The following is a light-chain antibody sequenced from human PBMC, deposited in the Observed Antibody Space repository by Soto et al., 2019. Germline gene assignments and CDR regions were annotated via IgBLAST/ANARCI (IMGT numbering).Light chain of an antibody. Sequence: IVLTQSPVTLAVSPGESAVLSCRASQSVSTSLAWYQHKPGQAPRLFIYDASKRAPGIPARVTGSGSGTEFTLTISSLEPEDIAVYYCQVRDVWPSFGQGTKVEIK. J-gene: IGKJ1*01. CDR2: DAS. V-gene: IGKV3-11*01. CDR3: QVRDVWPS. CDR1: QSVSTS.